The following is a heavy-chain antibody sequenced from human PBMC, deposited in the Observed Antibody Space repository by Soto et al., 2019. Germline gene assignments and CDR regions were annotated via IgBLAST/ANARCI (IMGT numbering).Heavy chain of an antibody. CDR2: IYYSGST. CDR1: GGSISSGDYY. Sequence: SETLSLTCTVSGGSISSGDYYWSWIRQPPGKGLEWIGYIYYSGSTYYNPSLKSRVTISVDTSKNQFSLKLSSVTAADTAVYYCARAPLLVEGTAPFDYWGQGTLVTVS. D-gene: IGHD2-15*01. J-gene: IGHJ4*02. CDR3: ARAPLLVEGTAPFDY. V-gene: IGHV4-30-4*01.